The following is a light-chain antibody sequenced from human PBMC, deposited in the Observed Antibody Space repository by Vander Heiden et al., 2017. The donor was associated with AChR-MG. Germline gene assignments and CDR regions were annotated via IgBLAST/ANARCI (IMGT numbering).Light chain of an antibody. V-gene: IGLV2-14*01. J-gene: IGLJ3*02. CDR3: SSYTSANRV. Sequence: QSALTQPASVSGSPGQSITISCTGTGSDVGGYDYVSWYQQHPGKAPKLMIYDVSKRPSGVSNRFSGSKSGSTASLTISGLQAEDEAYYYCSSYTSANRVFGGGTKLTVL. CDR1: GSDVGGYDY. CDR2: DVS.